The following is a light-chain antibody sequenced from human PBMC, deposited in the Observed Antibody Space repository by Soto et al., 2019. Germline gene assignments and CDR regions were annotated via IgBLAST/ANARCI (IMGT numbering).Light chain of an antibody. CDR1: QSVSSY. V-gene: IGKV3-11*01. CDR2: DAS. Sequence: EIVSTQSPATLSLSPGERATLSCRASQSVSSYLAWYQQKPGQAPRLLIFDASNRATAIPARFSGSGSGTDFTLTISSLEPEDFAVYYCQQRTNWPRTFGQGTKLEIK. CDR3: QQRTNWPRT. J-gene: IGKJ2*01.